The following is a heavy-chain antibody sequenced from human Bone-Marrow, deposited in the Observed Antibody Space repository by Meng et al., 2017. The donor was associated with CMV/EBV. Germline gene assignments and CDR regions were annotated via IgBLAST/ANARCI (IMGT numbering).Heavy chain of an antibody. CDR3: VASLEAVAGAITTLDY. V-gene: IGHV1-8*03. Sequence: DSVKVSCKASGYTFTSYDINWVRQATGQGLEWMGWMNPNSGNTGYAQKFQGRVTITRNTSISTAYMELSSLRSEDTAVYYCVASLEAVAGAITTLDYRGQGTLVTVSS. CDR1: GYTFTSYD. J-gene: IGHJ4*02. D-gene: IGHD6-19*01. CDR2: MNPNSGNT.